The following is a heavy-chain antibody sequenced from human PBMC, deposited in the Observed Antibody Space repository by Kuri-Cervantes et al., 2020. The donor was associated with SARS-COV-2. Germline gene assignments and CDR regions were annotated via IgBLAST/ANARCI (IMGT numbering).Heavy chain of an antibody. CDR2: IYSGGST. CDR1: GFTVSSNY. J-gene: IGHJ3*02. V-gene: IGHV3-53*01. Sequence: GESLKISCAASGFTVSSNYMSWVRQAPGKGLEWVSAIYSGGSTYYADSVKGRFTISRDNSKNTLYLQMNSLRAEDTAVYYCATQPRGLWFGELEAFDIWGQGTMVTVSS. CDR3: ATQPRGLWFGELEAFDI. D-gene: IGHD3-10*01.